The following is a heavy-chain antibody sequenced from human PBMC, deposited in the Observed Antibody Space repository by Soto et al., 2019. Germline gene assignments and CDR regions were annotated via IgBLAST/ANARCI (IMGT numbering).Heavy chain of an antibody. V-gene: IGHV1-58*02. CDR1: GGTFSSYA. J-gene: IGHJ3*02. D-gene: IGHD3-22*01. CDR3: AAESSNYYDSSGYYRLDAFDI. Sequence: ASVKVSCKASGGTFSSYAISWVRQARGQRLEWIGWIVVGSGNTNYAQKFQERVTITRDMSTSTAYMELSSLRSEDTAVYYCAAESSNYYDSSGYYRLDAFDIWGQGTMVTVSS. CDR2: IVVGSGNT.